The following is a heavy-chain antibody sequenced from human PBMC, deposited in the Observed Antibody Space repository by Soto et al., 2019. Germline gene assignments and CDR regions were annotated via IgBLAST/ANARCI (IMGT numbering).Heavy chain of an antibody. V-gene: IGHV5-10-1*01. Sequence: PGGSLKISCQGSGYSFTTYWISWVRQMPGKGLEWMGKIDPGDSSTNYSPSFRGHITISVDRSIDTAHLQFSSLKAADTAVYYCARLEKWYYNYYGLDVWGQGTMVTVSS. J-gene: IGHJ6*02. D-gene: IGHD1-26*01. CDR1: GYSFTTYW. CDR2: IDPGDSST. CDR3: ARLEKWYYNYYGLDV.